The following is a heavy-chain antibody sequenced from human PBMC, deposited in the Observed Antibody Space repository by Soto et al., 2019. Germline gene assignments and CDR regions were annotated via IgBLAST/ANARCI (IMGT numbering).Heavy chain of an antibody. V-gene: IGHV4-39*01. CDR2: IHHSVST. J-gene: IGHJ4*02. Sequence: SETLSLTCTVSGGSISSGGYYWSWIRHHPGKGLEWIGSIHHSVSTYYNPSLRSRATISVDPSKNQFSLNLRSVTATDTAVFYCARHGHSSGWFFFDSWGQGTLVTVSS. CDR3: ARHGHSSGWFFFDS. D-gene: IGHD6-19*01. CDR1: GGSISSGGYY.